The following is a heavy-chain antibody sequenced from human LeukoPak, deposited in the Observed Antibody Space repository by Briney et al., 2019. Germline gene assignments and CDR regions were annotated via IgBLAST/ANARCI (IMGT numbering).Heavy chain of an antibody. J-gene: IGHJ3*02. CDR1: GGSISSYY. CDR2: IYYSGST. D-gene: IGHD6-13*01. Sequence: SETLSLTCTVSGGSISSYYWSWIRQPPGKGLEWIGYIYYSGSTNYNPSLKSRVTISVDTSKNQFSLKLSSVTAADTAVYYCAGIIAAAGGRAFDIRGQGTMVTVSS. V-gene: IGHV4-59*01. CDR3: AGIIAAAGGRAFDI.